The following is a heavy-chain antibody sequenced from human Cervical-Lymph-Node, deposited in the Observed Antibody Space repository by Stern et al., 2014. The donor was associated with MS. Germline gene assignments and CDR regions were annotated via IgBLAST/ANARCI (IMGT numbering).Heavy chain of an antibody. V-gene: IGHV3-33*05. J-gene: IGHJ4*02. CDR1: GFTFGTYA. CDR2: LANDGINE. CDR3: ARDRVVINPAYYFDS. Sequence: VQLVESGGGVVQPGRSLRLSCTASGFTFGTYAMHWVRQAPGTGLEWGDLLANDGINEYYGDSVKGRFAISRDNSKSTLYLQMDRLRAEDTAVYYCARDRVVINPAYYFDSWGQGTLVTVSS. D-gene: IGHD3-22*01.